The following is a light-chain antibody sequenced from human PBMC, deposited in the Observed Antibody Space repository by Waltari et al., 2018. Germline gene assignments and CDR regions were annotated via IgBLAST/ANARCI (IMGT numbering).Light chain of an antibody. CDR2: GAS. Sequence: EIVMTQSPATLSVFPGERATLSCRASQRIRSNLAWYQHKPGQAPRLLIYGASTRATGIPARFSGSGSEKECALTIGSLQSEDVAVYFCQQYDNWLGTFGQGTKVEIE. CDR1: QRIRSN. J-gene: IGKJ1*01. CDR3: QQYDNWLGT. V-gene: IGKV3-15*01.